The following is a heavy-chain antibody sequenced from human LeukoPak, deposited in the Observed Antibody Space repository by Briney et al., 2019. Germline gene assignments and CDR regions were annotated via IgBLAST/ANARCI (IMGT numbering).Heavy chain of an antibody. CDR3: ARMGVGWLRYNYFDY. D-gene: IGHD5-12*01. V-gene: IGHV1-69*06. CDR1: GGTFSSCA. J-gene: IGHJ4*02. Sequence: SVKVSCKASGGTFSSCAISWVRQAPGQGLEWMGGIIPIFGTANYAQKFQGRVTITADKSTSTAYMELSSLRSEDTAVYYCARMGVGWLRYNYFDYWGQGTLVTVSS. CDR2: IIPIFGTA.